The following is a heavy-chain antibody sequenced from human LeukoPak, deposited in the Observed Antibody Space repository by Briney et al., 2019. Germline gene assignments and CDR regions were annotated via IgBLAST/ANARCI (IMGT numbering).Heavy chain of an antibody. CDR1: GYTLTDYY. D-gene: IGHD3-22*01. J-gene: IGHJ4*02. V-gene: IGHV1-2*06. Sequence: ASVKVSCKASGYTLTDYYMHWVRQAPGQGLEWMGRINPNSGGTNYAQKLQGRVTMTRDTSISTVYMELSRLRSDDTAVYYCARVGYYESSGYYEYWGQGTLVTVSS. CDR3: ARVGYYESSGYYEY. CDR2: INPNSGGT.